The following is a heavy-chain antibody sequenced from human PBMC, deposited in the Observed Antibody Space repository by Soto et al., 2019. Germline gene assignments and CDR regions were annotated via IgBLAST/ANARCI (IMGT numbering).Heavy chain of an antibody. Sequence: EVQLLESGGGLVQPGGSLRLSCAASGFSFSTHAMTWVRQTPGKGLEWVSGLSGSGTTTYYADSVKGRFTISRDISKNTLYLQMNCLRAEDTAVYYCAKGGFIAAVDFYYLDYWGQGTLVTVSS. D-gene: IGHD6-13*01. CDR1: GFSFSTHA. V-gene: IGHV3-23*01. J-gene: IGHJ4*02. CDR2: LSGSGTTT. CDR3: AKGGFIAAVDFYYLDY.